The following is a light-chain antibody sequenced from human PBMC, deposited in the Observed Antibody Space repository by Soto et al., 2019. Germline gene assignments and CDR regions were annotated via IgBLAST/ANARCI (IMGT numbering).Light chain of an antibody. V-gene: IGKV3-11*01. CDR2: DAS. CDR3: QQRSKWPPT. Sequence: EIVLTQSPATLSLAPGEGATLSCRASQSVSSYLAWYQQKPGQAPRLLIYDASNRATGIPARFSGSGSGTDFTLTISSLEPEDFAVYYCQQRSKWPPTLRRGPKVEIX. J-gene: IGKJ4*02. CDR1: QSVSSY.